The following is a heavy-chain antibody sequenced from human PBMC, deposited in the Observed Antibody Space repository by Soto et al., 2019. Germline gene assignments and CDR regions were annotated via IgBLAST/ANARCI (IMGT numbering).Heavy chain of an antibody. CDR3: ARAVLGELSELDY. J-gene: IGHJ4*02. Sequence: SETLSLTCTVSGGSISSYYWSWIRQPPGKGLEWIGYIYYSGSTNYNPSLKSRVTISVDTSKNQFSLKLSSVTAADTAVYYCARAVLGELSELDYWGQGTLVTVSS. CDR2: IYYSGST. CDR1: GGSISSYY. D-gene: IGHD3-16*02. V-gene: IGHV4-59*01.